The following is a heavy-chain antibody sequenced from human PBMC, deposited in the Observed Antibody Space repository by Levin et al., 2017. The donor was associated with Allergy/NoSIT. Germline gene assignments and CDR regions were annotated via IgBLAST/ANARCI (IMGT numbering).Heavy chain of an antibody. D-gene: IGHD3-3*01. Sequence: GESLKISCAASGFTFSAYAMHWVRQAPGKELEWVSATSGSGYSTYYADSVKGRFTISRDNSRNTLYLQMSSLGAEDTAVYYCAKGPAYDFRGVSKDIDVWGKGTTVTVSS. CDR1: GFTFSAYA. CDR3: AKGPAYDFRGVSKDIDV. J-gene: IGHJ6*03. CDR2: TSGSGYST. V-gene: IGHV3-23*01.